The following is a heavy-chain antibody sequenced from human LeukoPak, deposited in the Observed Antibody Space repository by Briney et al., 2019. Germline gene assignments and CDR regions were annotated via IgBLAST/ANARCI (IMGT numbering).Heavy chain of an antibody. CDR3: ARERVGYDTSGRGPRFDS. CDR1: GTSISNYY. V-gene: IGHV4-4*07. Sequence: PSETLSLTCIVSGTSISNYYWSWIRQPAGKGLEWIGRIYSRGSTNYNLSLTSRVTISLDKPKNQVSLRLESVTAADTAVYYCARERVGYDTSGRGPRFDSWGQGTLVTVSS. CDR2: IYSRGST. D-gene: IGHD3-22*01. J-gene: IGHJ4*02.